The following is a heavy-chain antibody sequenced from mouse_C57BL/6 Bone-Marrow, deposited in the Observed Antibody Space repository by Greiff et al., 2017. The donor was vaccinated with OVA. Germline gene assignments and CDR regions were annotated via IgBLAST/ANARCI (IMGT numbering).Heavy chain of an antibody. D-gene: IGHD2-2*01. CDR1: GFTFSSYG. V-gene: IGHV5-6*01. Sequence: EVQLVESGGDLVKPGGSLKLSCAASGFTFSSYGMSWVRQTPDKRLEWVATISSGGSYTYYPDSVKGRFTISRDTAKNTLYLQTSSMKAEDTARYYCASPLLLWLRRWGYYAMDYWGQGTSVTVSS. CDR2: ISSGGSYT. CDR3: ASPLLLWLRRWGYYAMDY. J-gene: IGHJ4*01.